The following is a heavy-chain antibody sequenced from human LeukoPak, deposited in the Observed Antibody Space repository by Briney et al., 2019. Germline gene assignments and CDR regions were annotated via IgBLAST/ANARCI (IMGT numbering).Heavy chain of an antibody. V-gene: IGHV1-8*01. CDR3: VRDGEGVAISVNYWFDP. D-gene: IGHD3-10*01. CDR1: GFTFTSYD. J-gene: IGHJ5*02. CDR2: MNPNNGNT. Sequence: SVKVSCKASGFTFTSYDINWVRQASGQGLEWMGWMNPNNGNTGYAQKLQGRVTMTRDTSISTAYMELRGLRSEDTAVYYCVRDGEGVAISVNYWFDPWGQGTLVTVSS.